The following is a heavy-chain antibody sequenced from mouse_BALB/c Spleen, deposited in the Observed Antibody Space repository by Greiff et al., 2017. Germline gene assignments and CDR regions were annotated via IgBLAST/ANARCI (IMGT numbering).Heavy chain of an antibody. D-gene: IGHD1-1*01. J-gene: IGHJ2*01. CDR1: GYTFTDYN. CDR3: AREEGPTVVNYFDY. CDR2: IYPYNGGT. V-gene: IGHV1S29*02. Sequence: EVKLQESGPELVKPGASVKISCKASGYTFTDYNMHWVKQSHGKSLEWIGYIYPYNGGTGYNQKFKSKATLTVDNSSSTAYMELRSLTSEDSAVYYCAREEGPTVVNYFDYWGQGTTLTVSS.